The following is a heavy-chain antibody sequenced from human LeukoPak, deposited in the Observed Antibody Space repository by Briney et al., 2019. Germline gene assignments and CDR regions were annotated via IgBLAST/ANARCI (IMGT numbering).Heavy chain of an antibody. Sequence: SETLSLTCAVYGGSFSGYYWSWIRRPPGKGLEWIGEINHSGSTNYNPSLKSRVTISVDTSKNQFSLKLSSVTAADTAVYYCARAGGTIFGVVTLRYYFDYWGQGTLVTVSS. CDR2: INHSGST. V-gene: IGHV4-34*01. J-gene: IGHJ4*02. D-gene: IGHD3-3*01. CDR3: ARAGGTIFGVVTLRYYFDY. CDR1: GGSFSGYY.